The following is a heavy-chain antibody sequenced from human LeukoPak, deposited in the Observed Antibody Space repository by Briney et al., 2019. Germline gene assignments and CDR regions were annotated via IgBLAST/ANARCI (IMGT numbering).Heavy chain of an antibody. D-gene: IGHD5-12*01. J-gene: IGHJ6*02. CDR2: ISYDGSNK. V-gene: IGHV3-30*04. CDR1: GFTFSSYA. Sequence: GGSLRLSCAASGFTFSSYAMHWVRQAPGKGLEWVAVISYDGSNKYYADSVKGRFTISRDNSKNTLYLQMNSLRAEDTAVYYCARMVATIVSYYGMDVWGQGTTVTVSS. CDR3: ARMVATIVSYYGMDV.